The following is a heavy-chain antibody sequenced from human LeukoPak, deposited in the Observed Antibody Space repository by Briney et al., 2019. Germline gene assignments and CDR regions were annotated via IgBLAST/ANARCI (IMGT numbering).Heavy chain of an antibody. J-gene: IGHJ6*03. Sequence: PGESLRLSCAASGFTFSSYWMSWVRQAPGKGLEWVANIKQDGSEKYYVDSVKGRFTISRDNAKNSLYLQMNSLRAEDTAVYYCARRMAARRYYYYYYMDVWGKGTTVTVSS. CDR3: ARRMAARRYYYYYYMDV. D-gene: IGHD6-6*01. CDR1: GFTFSSYW. CDR2: IKQDGSEK. V-gene: IGHV3-7*01.